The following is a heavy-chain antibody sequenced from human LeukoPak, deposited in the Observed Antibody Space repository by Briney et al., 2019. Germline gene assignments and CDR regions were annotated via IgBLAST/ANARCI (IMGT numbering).Heavy chain of an antibody. CDR2: INPNSGGT. CDR3: AREVPEQQPTLGW. Sequence: VSVKVSCKASGYTFTSYDINWVRQAPGQGLEWMGWINPNSGGTNYAQKFQGRVTMTRDTSISTAYMELSRLRSDDTAVYYCAREVPEQQPTLGWWGQGTLVTVSS. J-gene: IGHJ4*02. V-gene: IGHV1-2*02. CDR1: GYTFTSYD. D-gene: IGHD6-13*01.